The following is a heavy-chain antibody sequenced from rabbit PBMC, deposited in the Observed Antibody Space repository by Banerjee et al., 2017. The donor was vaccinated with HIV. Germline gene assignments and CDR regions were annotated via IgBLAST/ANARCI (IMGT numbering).Heavy chain of an antibody. Sequence: LEESGGGLVKPEGSLTLTCKASGFDFSSNAICWVRQAPGKGLEWIGTIYAGSSGSAYYASWVKGRFTISKTSSTTVTLQMTSLTAADTATYFCARDLAGVIGWNFDLWGQGTLVTVS. CDR1: GFDFSSNA. CDR3: ARDLAGVIGWNFDL. D-gene: IGHD4-1*01. V-gene: IGHV1S45*01. CDR2: IYAGSSGSA. J-gene: IGHJ4*01.